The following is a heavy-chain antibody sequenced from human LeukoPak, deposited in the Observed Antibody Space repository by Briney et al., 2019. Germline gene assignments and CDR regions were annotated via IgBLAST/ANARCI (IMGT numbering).Heavy chain of an antibody. CDR2: IRYDGSNK. D-gene: IGHD1-26*01. V-gene: IGHV3-30*02. J-gene: IGHJ4*02. CDR1: GFTFSSYG. CDR3: ARDRYSGSYPLDY. Sequence: GGSLRLSCAASGFTFSSYGMHWVRQAPGKGLEWVAFIRYDGSNKYYADSVKGRFTISRDNSKNTLYLQMNSLRAEDTAVYYCARDRYSGSYPLDYGGQGTLVTVSS.